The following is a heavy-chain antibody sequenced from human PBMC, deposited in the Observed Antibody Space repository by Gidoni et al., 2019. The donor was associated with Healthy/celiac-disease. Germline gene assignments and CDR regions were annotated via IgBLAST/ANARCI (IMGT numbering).Heavy chain of an antibody. V-gene: IGHV4-39*01. J-gene: IGHJ4*02. D-gene: IGHD2-15*01. Sequence: IYYSGSTYYNPSLKSRVTISIDTSKNQFSLKLSSVTAADTAVYYCARKCSGYQNDYWGQGTLVTVSS. CDR2: IYYSGST. CDR3: ARKCSGYQNDY.